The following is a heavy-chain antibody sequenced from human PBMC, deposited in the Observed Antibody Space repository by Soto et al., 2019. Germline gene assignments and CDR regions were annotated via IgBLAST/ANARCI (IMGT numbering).Heavy chain of an antibody. D-gene: IGHD3-10*01. CDR2: ISGSGGST. CDR3: AKDHYGSGSYDWAPFDI. CDR1: GFTFSSYA. J-gene: IGHJ3*02. Sequence: GGSLRLSCAASGFTFSSYAMSWVRQAPGKGLEWVSAISGSGGSTYYADSVKGRFTISRDNSKNTLYLQMNSLRAEDTAVYYCAKDHYGSGSYDWAPFDIWGQGTMVTVSS. V-gene: IGHV3-23*01.